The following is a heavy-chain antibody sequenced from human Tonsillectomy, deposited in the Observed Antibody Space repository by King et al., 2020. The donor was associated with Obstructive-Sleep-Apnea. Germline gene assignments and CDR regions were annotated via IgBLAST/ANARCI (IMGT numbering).Heavy chain of an antibody. D-gene: IGHD3-16*02. Sequence: VQLVESGGGLVQPGGSLRLSCAASGFTFSSYSMNWVRQAPGKGLEWVSCITSSSSTIYYADSVKGRFTISRDNTKNSLYLQMNSLRAEDTAVYYCARTMEGSYRFDYWGRGTLVTVSS. CDR3: ARTMEGSYRFDY. CDR1: GFTFSSYS. V-gene: IGHV3-48*04. J-gene: IGHJ4*02. CDR2: ITSSSSTI.